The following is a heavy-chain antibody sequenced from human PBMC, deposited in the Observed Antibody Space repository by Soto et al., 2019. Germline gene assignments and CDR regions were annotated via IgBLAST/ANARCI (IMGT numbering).Heavy chain of an antibody. D-gene: IGHD3-10*01. V-gene: IGHV4-59*01. CDR1: GGSISSYY. CDR3: ATFRTSMVDYYFDY. CDR2: IYYSGST. J-gene: IGHJ4*02. Sequence: PSETLSLTCTVSGGSISSYYWSWIRQPPGKGLEWIGYIYYSGSTNYNPSLKSRVTISVDTSKNQFSLKLSSVTAADTAVYYCATFRTSMVDYYFDYWGQGTLVTVSS.